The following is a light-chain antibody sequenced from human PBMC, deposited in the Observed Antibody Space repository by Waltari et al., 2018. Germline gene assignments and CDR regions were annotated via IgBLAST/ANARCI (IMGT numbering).Light chain of an antibody. CDR2: CTT. CDR1: TGAVTSGHY. J-gene: IGLJ3*02. Sequence: QAVVTQEPSLTVSPGGTVTLTCGSSTGAVTSGHYPYWFQPKPGQVPRTLTYCTTNKHSWTPARFSGSLLGGKAALTLSGAQPEDEAEYYCLLWYSGARWVFGGGTKLSVL. CDR3: LLWYSGARWV. V-gene: IGLV7-46*01.